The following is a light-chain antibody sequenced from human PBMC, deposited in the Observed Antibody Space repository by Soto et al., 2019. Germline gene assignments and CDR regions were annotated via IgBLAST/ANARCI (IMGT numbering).Light chain of an antibody. J-gene: IGKJ4*01. CDR1: QTVYHY. CDR3: QQSSTAPLT. CDR2: AAS. V-gene: IGKV1-39*01. Sequence: DIQMTQSPSSLSASVGDRVTITCRASQTVYHYLNWYQQKPGKAPKLLIYAASSLQSGVPSRFTGSGSGTDFTLTIGSLQPEDFASYFCQQSSTAPLTFGGGTKVDIK.